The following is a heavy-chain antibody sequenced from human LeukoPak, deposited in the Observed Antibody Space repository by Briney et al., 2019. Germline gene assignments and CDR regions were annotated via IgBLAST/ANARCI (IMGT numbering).Heavy chain of an antibody. D-gene: IGHD3-10*01. J-gene: IGHJ4*02. CDR1: GGSFSGYY. CDR2: INHSGST. Sequence: PSETLSLTCAVYGGSFSGYYWSWIRQPPGKGLEWTGEINHSGSTNYNPSLKSRVTISVDTSKNQFSLKLSSVTAADTAVYYCARGRGVGDYWGQGTLVTVSS. CDR3: ARGRGVGDY. V-gene: IGHV4-34*01.